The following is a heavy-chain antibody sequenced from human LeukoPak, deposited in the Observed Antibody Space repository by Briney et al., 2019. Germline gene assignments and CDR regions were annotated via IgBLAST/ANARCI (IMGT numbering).Heavy chain of an antibody. D-gene: IGHD1-26*01. CDR2: IYYNGHT. CDR1: GGSIGTYY. Sequence: ASETLSLTCTVSGGSIGTYYWSWIRQPPGKGLEWIGYIYYNGHTDYNPSLRSRVTISVHTSKNQFSLKLSSVTAADTAVYYCATTTIRLGYWGQGTLVTVSS. J-gene: IGHJ4*02. CDR3: ATTTIRLGY. V-gene: IGHV4-59*01.